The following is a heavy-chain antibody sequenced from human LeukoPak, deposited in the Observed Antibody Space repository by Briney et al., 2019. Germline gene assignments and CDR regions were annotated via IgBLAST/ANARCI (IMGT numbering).Heavy chain of an antibody. CDR2: ISESSIYI. CDR3: ARSYYDSSGYPHSDLDY. CDR1: GFTFSSYT. V-gene: IGHV3-21*01. Sequence: PGGSLRLSRAGSGFTFSSYTMNWVRHAPGKGLEWVSSISESSIYINYADSVKGRFTISRDNAKYSLYLQMTSLRAEDTAVYYCARSYYDSSGYPHSDLDYWGQGTLVTVSS. J-gene: IGHJ4*02. D-gene: IGHD3-22*01.